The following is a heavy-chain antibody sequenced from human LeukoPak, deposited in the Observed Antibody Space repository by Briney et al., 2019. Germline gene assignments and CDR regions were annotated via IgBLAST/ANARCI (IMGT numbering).Heavy chain of an antibody. J-gene: IGHJ4*02. CDR3: ASYYDSSGPFYY. CDR2: ISYDGSNK. V-gene: IGHV3-30*03. D-gene: IGHD3-22*01. Sequence: GGSLRLSCAASGFTFSSYGMHWVRQAPGKGLEWVAVISYDGSNKYYAESEKGRYTIYRDNSKNTLYLQMNSLSAEDTAVYYCASYYDSSGPFYYWGQGTLVTVSS. CDR1: GFTFSSYG.